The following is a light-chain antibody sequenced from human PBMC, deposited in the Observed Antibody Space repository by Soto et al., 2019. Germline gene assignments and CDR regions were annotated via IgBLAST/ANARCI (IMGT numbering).Light chain of an antibody. V-gene: IGKV3D-15*01. CDR3: QQYNNWPPT. J-gene: IGKJ1*01. CDR1: QSVSSN. CDR2: DIS. Sequence: ETVMTQSPATLSVSPGERATLSCRASQSVSSNLAWYQQKPGQPPRLLIYDISTRATGIPTRFSGSGSGTEFTLTISSLQSEDFAVYYCQQYNNWPPTFGQGTKVDI.